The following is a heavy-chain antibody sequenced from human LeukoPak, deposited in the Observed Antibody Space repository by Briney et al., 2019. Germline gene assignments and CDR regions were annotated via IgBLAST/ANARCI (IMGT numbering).Heavy chain of an antibody. V-gene: IGHV4-39*07. D-gene: IGHD1-14*01. J-gene: IGHJ4*02. CDR2: IYYSRST. CDR1: GGSISSSSYY. CDR3: ARGLQGGTIIG. Sequence: SETLSLTCTVSGGSISSSSYYWGWIRQPPGKGLEWIGSIYYSRSTYYNPSLKSRVTISADTSKNQFSLKLSSVTAADTAVYYCARGLQGGTIIGWGQGTLVTVSS.